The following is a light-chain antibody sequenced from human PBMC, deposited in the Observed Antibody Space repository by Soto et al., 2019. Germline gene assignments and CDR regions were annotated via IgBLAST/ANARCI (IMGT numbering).Light chain of an antibody. V-gene: IGLV2-23*02. CDR2: EVG. CDR3: CSYAGNSNVV. J-gene: IGLJ2*01. CDR1: SSDVGRSNF. Sequence: QSALTQPASVSGSPGQSITMSCTGTSSDVGRSNFVSWYQHHPGKAPKLMIYEVGKRPSGVSDRFYGSKSGNTASLTISGLQADDEADYYCCSYAGNSNVVFGGGTKLTVL.